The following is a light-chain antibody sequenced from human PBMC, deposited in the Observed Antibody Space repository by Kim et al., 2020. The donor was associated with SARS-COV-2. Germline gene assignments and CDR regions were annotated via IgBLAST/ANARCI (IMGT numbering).Light chain of an antibody. CDR1: QGIGSY. CDR3: QQLSSYPRT. J-gene: IGKJ1*01. V-gene: IGKV1-9*01. Sequence: ASVGDRVSITCRASQGIGSYLAWYQQKPGKAPKLLISAASTLQSGGPSRFRGSGSGTDFSLNISSRQPEDFANYYCQQLSSYPRTFGQGTKVDIK. CDR2: AAS.